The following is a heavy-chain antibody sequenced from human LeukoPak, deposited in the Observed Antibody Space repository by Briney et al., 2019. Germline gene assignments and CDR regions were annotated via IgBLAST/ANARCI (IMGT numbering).Heavy chain of an antibody. V-gene: IGHV4-4*07. Sequence: SETLSLTCTVSGGSISGYDWSWIRQPAGKGLEWIGRIYTNGKTDYNPSLKSPVTMSVDTSKNQFSLRLMSVTAADTAVYFCARRFSANAFDIWGQGTVVTVSS. CDR1: GGSISGYD. CDR3: ARRFSANAFDI. D-gene: IGHD5-12*01. CDR2: IYTNGKT. J-gene: IGHJ3*02.